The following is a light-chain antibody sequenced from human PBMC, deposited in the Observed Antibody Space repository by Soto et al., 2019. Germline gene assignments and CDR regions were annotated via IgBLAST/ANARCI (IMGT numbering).Light chain of an antibody. J-gene: IGKJ4*01. Sequence: DIQMTQSPSSLSASVGDRVTITCRASQEISNHLAWFQQKPGKPPKSLLSDASNLQSGVPSKFSGNGSGTDFTLTISSLQPEDFATYYCQQYHNYPVTFGGGTKVEIK. CDR1: QEISNH. CDR3: QQYHNYPVT. CDR2: DAS. V-gene: IGKV1-16*02.